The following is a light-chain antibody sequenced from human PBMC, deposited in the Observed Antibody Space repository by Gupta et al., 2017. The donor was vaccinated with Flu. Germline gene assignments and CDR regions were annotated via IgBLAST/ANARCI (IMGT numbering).Light chain of an antibody. Sequence: DIQMTQSPSSLSASVGDRVTITCQASQDISNYLHWYQHKPGEAPKLLIYDASNLQTGVPSRFSGSGFGTHFTFTISSLQPEDVATYFCQRYGRLPPPTFGGGTKVEIK. CDR3: QRYGRLPPPT. CDR2: DAS. J-gene: IGKJ4*01. V-gene: IGKV1-33*01. CDR1: QDISNY.